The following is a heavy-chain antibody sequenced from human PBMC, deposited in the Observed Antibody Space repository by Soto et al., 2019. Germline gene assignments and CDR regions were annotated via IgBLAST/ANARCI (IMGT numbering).Heavy chain of an antibody. J-gene: IGHJ4*02. CDR1: GGSFSGYY. CDR3: ARDRGSGGEDY. Sequence: QVQLQQWGAGLLKPSETLSLTCAVYGGSFSGYYWSWIRQPPGKGLEWIGEINHSGSTNYNPSLKSRVTISVDTSKNQCALNLSSVTAADTAVYYCARDRGSGGEDYWGQGTLVTVSS. V-gene: IGHV4-34*01. D-gene: IGHD1-26*01. CDR2: INHSGST.